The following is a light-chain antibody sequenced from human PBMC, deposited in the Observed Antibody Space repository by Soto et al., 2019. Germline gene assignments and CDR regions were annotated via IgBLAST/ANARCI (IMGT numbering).Light chain of an antibody. CDR2: GAS. CDR3: QQYNNWPRT. Sequence: EIVMTQSPATLSVSPGERATLSCRASQSVSSNLAWYQQKPGQAPRLLIYGASTRATDIPARFSGSGSGTEFTLTISSLQSGDFAFYYCQQYNNWPRTFGQGTKVDIK. V-gene: IGKV3-15*01. CDR1: QSVSSN. J-gene: IGKJ1*01.